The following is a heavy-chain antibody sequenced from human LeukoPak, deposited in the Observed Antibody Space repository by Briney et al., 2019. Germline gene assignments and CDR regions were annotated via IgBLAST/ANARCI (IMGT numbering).Heavy chain of an antibody. J-gene: IGHJ4*02. Sequence: PSETLSLTCTVSGGSISSEIYYWGWIRQPPGKGLEWIGSVHYSGSTFYNPSLKSRVTISVDTSRNQFSLKLNSATAADTAVYYCARHRHMATTPPGGYWGQGTLVTVSS. CDR2: VHYSGST. D-gene: IGHD5-24*01. CDR3: ARHRHMATTPPGGY. V-gene: IGHV4-39*01. CDR1: GGSISSEIYY.